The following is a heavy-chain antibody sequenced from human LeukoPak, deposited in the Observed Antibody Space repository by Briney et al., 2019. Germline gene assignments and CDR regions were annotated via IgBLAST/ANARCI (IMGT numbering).Heavy chain of an antibody. Sequence: ASVKVSCKASGYTFTAYYLHWVRQAPGQGLEWMGWINSNSGDTNSAQKFQGRVTMTTDTSTSTVYMELSSLISDDTAVYYCARVDTVNYYYYMDVWGKGTPVTVSS. V-gene: IGHV1-2*02. CDR3: ARVDTVNYYYYMDV. CDR1: GYTFTAYY. J-gene: IGHJ6*03. D-gene: IGHD5-18*01. CDR2: INSNSGDT.